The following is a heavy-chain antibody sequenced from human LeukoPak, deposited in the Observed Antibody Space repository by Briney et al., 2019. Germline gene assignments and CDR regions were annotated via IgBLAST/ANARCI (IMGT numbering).Heavy chain of an antibody. J-gene: IGHJ4*02. V-gene: IGHV3-74*01. D-gene: IGHD6-6*01. CDR1: GFTFTSYW. CDR2: INNDGSST. CDR3: ARGLSGYSSSLGY. Sequence: PGGSLRLSYAASGFTFTSYWMHWVRQAPGKGLVWVSRINNDGSSTNYAASVKGRFTISRDNAKNTLYLQMNSLRAEDTALYYCARGLSGYSSSLGYWGQGTLVTVSS.